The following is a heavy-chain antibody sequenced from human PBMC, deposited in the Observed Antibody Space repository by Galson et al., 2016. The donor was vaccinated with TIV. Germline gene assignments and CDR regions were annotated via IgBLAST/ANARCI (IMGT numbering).Heavy chain of an antibody. CDR1: GFSLATNEMG. D-gene: IGHD3-16*01. V-gene: IGHV2-5*02. CDR3: AVARGGGYNFDS. J-gene: IGHJ4*02. Sequence: PALVKPTQTLTMTCDFSGFSLATNEMGVGWIRQSPGKALEWLAVIYWDGDKRYRPSLRSRLTVTKDTSKKQVVLTMANMDPLDTATYYCAVARGGGYNFDSWGQGTLVTVSS. CDR2: IYWDGDK.